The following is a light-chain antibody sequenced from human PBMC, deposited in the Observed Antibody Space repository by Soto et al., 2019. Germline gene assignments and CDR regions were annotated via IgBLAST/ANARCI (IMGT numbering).Light chain of an antibody. CDR1: QDITSY. Sequence: DIQMTQSPSSLSPSVGDRVTITCRASQDITSYLAWYQQKPGKVPKLLIYAASTLQSGVPSRFSGSGSGTDFPLTISSLQPEDVAPYYCLGYDSAPTWTFGQGTRVEIK. CDR3: LGYDSAPTWT. CDR2: AAS. J-gene: IGKJ1*01. V-gene: IGKV1-27*01.